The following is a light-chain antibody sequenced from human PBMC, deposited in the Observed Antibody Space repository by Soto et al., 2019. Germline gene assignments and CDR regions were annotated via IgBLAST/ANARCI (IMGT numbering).Light chain of an antibody. CDR1: KLGGTY. J-gene: IGLJ2*01. CDR3: LTWDTHCGCVV. Sequence: SYELTQPPSVSVSPGQTASITCSGDKLGGTYASWYQQKPGQSPVLVTYRNTQRPSGIPERFSGSKSGSTATLTISGTQAMDEADYYCLTWDTHCGCVVFGGGTKVTVL. CDR2: RNT. V-gene: IGLV3-1*01.